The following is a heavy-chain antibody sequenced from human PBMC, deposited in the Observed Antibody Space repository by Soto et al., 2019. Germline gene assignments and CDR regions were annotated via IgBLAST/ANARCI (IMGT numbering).Heavy chain of an antibody. Sequence: QVQLVQSGAEVKKPGASVKVSCKASGYTFTGYYMHWVRQAPGQGLEWTGWINPNSGGTNYAQKFQGWVTMTRDTSISTAYMELSRLRSDDTAVYYCAGSTGAAGTSWFDPWGQGTLVTVSS. CDR3: AGSTGAAGTSWFDP. J-gene: IGHJ5*02. V-gene: IGHV1-2*04. CDR1: GYTFTGYY. D-gene: IGHD6-13*01. CDR2: INPNSGGT.